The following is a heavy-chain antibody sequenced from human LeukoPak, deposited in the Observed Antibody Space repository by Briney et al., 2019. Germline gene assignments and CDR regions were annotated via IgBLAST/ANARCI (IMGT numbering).Heavy chain of an antibody. CDR2: IYYSGST. J-gene: IGHJ4*02. CDR3: AREVHFDY. CDR1: GYSISSGYY. V-gene: IGHV4-30-4*08. Sequence: SETLSLTCAVSGYSISSGYYWSWIRQPPGKGLEWIGYIYYSGSTYYNPSLKSRVTISVDTSKNQFSLKLSSVTAADTAVYYCAREVHFDYWGQGTLVTVSS.